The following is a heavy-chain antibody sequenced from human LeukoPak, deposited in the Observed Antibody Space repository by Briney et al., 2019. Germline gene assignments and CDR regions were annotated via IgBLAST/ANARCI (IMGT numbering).Heavy chain of an antibody. J-gene: IGHJ4*02. Sequence: GGSLRLSCAASGFTFSRYAMTWVRQAPGKGLEWVSAISGSGGSTYYADSVKGRFTISRDNSKNTLYLQMNSLRAEDTAVYYCAKQVVGAISDYWGQGTLVTVSS. V-gene: IGHV3-23*01. CDR1: GFTFSRYA. CDR3: AKQVVGAISDY. CDR2: ISGSGGST. D-gene: IGHD1-26*01.